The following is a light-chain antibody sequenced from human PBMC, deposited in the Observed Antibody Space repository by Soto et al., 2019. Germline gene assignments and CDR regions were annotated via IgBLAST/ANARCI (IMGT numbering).Light chain of an antibody. V-gene: IGKV1-5*03. CDR1: QTISSW. CDR3: QHYNSYSES. J-gene: IGKJ1*01. Sequence: DIQITQSPSTLSGSVGYRVTITCRASQTISSWLAWYQQKPGKAPKLLIYKASTLKSGVPSRFSGSGSGTEFTLTISSLQPDDFATYYCQHYNSYSESFGQGTKVDIX. CDR2: KAS.